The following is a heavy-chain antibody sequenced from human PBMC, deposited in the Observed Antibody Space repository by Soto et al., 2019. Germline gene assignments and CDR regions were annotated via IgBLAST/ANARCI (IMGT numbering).Heavy chain of an antibody. D-gene: IGHD2-15*01. CDR3: AKDRYCSGGSCYQGSPAYFQH. CDR1: GFTFSSYA. J-gene: IGHJ1*01. CDR2: ISGSGGST. Sequence: PGGSLRLSCAASGFTFSSYAMSWVRQAPGKGLEGGSAISGSGGSTYYADSVKGRFTISRDNSKNTLYLQMNSLRAEDTAVYYCAKDRYCSGGSCYQGSPAYFQHWGQGTLVTVSS. V-gene: IGHV3-23*01.